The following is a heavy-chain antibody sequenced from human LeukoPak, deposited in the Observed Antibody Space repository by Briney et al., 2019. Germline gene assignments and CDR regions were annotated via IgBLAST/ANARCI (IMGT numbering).Heavy chain of an antibody. CDR1: GFPLSSHA. Sequence: GGSLRLSCAASGFPLSSHAMSWVRQAPGKGLEWVSATSSSDAGTYYADSVRGRFTVSRDNSKNTLYLQMNSLRADDTAVYYCARDSRWIQFDYWGQGTLVTVSS. J-gene: IGHJ4*02. V-gene: IGHV3-23*01. CDR2: TSSSDAGT. D-gene: IGHD5-18*01. CDR3: ARDSRWIQFDY.